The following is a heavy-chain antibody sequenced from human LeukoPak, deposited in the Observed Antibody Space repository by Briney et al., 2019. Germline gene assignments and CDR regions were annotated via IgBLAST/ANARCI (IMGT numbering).Heavy chain of an antibody. CDR2: ISPYNGNT. CDR3: ARDVRGAYGDYGYYMDV. V-gene: IGHV1-18*01. D-gene: IGHD4-17*01. CDR1: GYTFSTYG. J-gene: IGHJ6*03. Sequence: GASVKVSCKTSGYTFSTYGLSWVRQAPGQGLEWMGWISPYNGNTKYARNLQDRVTMTTDTSTSTAYMDLRSLRSDDTAVYYCARDVRGAYGDYGYYMDVWGEGTTVTVSS.